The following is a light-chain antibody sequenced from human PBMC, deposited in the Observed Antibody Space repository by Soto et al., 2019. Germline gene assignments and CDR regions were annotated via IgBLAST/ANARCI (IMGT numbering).Light chain of an antibody. CDR2: KAS. Sequence: DIQMTQSPSTLSGSVGDSVTITCRASQTISSWLAWYQQKPGKAPKLLIYKASTLKSGVPSRFSGSGSGTEFTLTISSQQPDDFATYYCQHYNSYSDAFGQGAKVEL. CDR3: QHYNSYSDA. CDR1: QTISSW. V-gene: IGKV1-5*03. J-gene: IGKJ1*01.